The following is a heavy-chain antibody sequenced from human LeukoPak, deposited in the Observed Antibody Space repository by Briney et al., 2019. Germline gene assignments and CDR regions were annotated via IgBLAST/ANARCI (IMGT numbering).Heavy chain of an antibody. Sequence: GGSLRLSCAGSGFTFGDYYMSWIRQAPGKGPEWVSYISSSGSTIYYADSVKGRFTISRDNAKNSLYLQMNSLRAEDTAVYYCARDLVGWLPDYWGQGTLVTVSS. J-gene: IGHJ4*02. CDR3: ARDLVGWLPDY. V-gene: IGHV3-11*04. D-gene: IGHD6-19*01. CDR2: ISSSGSTI. CDR1: GFTFGDYY.